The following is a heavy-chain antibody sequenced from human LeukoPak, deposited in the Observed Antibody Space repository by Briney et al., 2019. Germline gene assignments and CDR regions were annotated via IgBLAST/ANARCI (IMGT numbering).Heavy chain of an antibody. Sequence: GASLKVSCKASGYTFTSYGISWVRQAPGQGLEWMGWITTYNGNTNYAQKLQGGVTLTTDTSTSTAYMELRSLRSDDTAVYYCARFADYYYYYGMDVWGQGTTVTVSS. CDR2: ITTYNGNT. V-gene: IGHV1-18*01. D-gene: IGHD3-10*01. CDR1: GYTFTSYG. CDR3: ARFADYYYYYGMDV. J-gene: IGHJ6*02.